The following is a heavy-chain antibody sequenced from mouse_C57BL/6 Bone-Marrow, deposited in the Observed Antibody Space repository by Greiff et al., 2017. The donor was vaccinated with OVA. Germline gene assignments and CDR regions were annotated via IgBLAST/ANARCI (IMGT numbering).Heavy chain of an antibody. CDR3: ARGPPYWYFDV. Sequence: EVKLEESGPGLVKPSQSLSLTCSVTGYSITSGYYWNWIRQFPGNKLEWMGYISYDGSNNYNPSLKNRISITRDTSKNQFFLKLNSVTTEDTATYYCARGPPYWYFDVWGTGTTVTVSS. V-gene: IGHV3-6*01. J-gene: IGHJ1*03. CDR1: GYSITSGYY. CDR2: ISYDGSN.